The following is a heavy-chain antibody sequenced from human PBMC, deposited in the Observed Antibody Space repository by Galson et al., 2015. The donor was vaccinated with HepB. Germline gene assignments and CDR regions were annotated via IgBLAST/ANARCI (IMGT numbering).Heavy chain of an antibody. D-gene: IGHD4-23*01. CDR1: GYTFTSYY. CDR2: INPSGGST. CDR3: ARDRGGGNSGGFDAFDI. V-gene: IGHV1-46*01. Sequence: SVKVSCKASGYTFTSYYMHWVRQAPGQGLEWMGIINPSGGSTSYAQKFQGRVTMTRDTSTSTVYMELSSLRSEDTAVYYCARDRGGGNSGGFDAFDIWGQGTMVTVSS. J-gene: IGHJ3*02.